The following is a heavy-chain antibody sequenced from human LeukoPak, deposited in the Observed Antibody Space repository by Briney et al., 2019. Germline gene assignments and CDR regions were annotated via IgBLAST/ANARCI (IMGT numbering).Heavy chain of an antibody. CDR2: IYYSGST. CDR1: GGSISSYY. V-gene: IGHV4-59*01. Sequence: PSETLSLTCTVSGGSISSYYWSWIRQPPGKGLEGVGYIYYSGSTNYNPSLKSRVTISVDTSKNQFSLKLSSVTAADTAVYYCARVDYYRAFDIWGQGTMVTVSS. D-gene: IGHD1-26*01. J-gene: IGHJ3*02. CDR3: ARVDYYRAFDI.